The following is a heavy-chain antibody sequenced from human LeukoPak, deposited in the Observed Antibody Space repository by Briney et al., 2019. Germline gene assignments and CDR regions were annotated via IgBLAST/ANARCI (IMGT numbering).Heavy chain of an antibody. J-gene: IGHJ4*02. V-gene: IGHV1-2*02. CDR2: INPNSGGT. Sequence: ASVKVSCKASGYTFAGYYMHWVRQAPGQGLEWMGWINPNSGGTNYAQKFQGGVTMTRDTSISTAYMELSRLRSDDTAVYYCAKVVITQGVFDYWGQGTLVTVSS. D-gene: IGHD3-22*01. CDR1: GYTFAGYY. CDR3: AKVVITQGVFDY.